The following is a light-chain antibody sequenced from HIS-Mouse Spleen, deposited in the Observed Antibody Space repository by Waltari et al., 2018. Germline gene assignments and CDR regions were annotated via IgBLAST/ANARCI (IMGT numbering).Light chain of an antibody. V-gene: IGKV1-8*01. Sequence: AIRMTQSPSSFAASTGDRVTITCRASQGISCYLAWYQQKPGKAPKLLIYAASTLQSGVPSRFSGSGSGTDFTLTISCLQSEDFATYYCQQYYSYRFTFGPGTKVDIK. CDR3: QQYYSYRFT. J-gene: IGKJ3*01. CDR1: QGISCY. CDR2: AAS.